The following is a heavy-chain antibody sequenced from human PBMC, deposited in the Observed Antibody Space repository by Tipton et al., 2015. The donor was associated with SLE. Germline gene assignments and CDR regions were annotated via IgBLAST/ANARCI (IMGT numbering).Heavy chain of an antibody. D-gene: IGHD1-14*01. Sequence: TLSLTCTVSGGSISSHYWGWIRQPPGKGLEWIGSIYHSGSTYYNPSLKSRVTISVDTSKNQFSLKLSSVTAADTAVYYCARGLNMHTGIDYWGQGTLVTVSS. V-gene: IGHV4-39*07. CDR2: IYHSGST. J-gene: IGHJ4*02. CDR3: ARGLNMHTGIDY. CDR1: GGSISSHY.